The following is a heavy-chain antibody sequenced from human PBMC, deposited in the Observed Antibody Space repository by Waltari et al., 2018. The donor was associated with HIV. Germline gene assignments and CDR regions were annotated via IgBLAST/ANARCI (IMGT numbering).Heavy chain of an antibody. Sequence: QVQLVESGGGVVQPGRSLRLSCAASGFTFSNHGMHWLRQAPGKGVGWVAFLSYDGSDKYDAYSVRGRFTISRDNSKNTLYLQMNNLRAEDTAVYFCARRGVLTYYYTMDVWGQGTTVTVSS. CDR2: LSYDGSDK. CDR1: GFTFSNHG. CDR3: ARRGVLTYYYTMDV. V-gene: IGHV3-33*05. J-gene: IGHJ6*02. D-gene: IGHD3-10*01.